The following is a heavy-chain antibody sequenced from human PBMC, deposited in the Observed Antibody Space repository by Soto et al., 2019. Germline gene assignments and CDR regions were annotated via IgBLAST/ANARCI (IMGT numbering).Heavy chain of an antibody. CDR1: GFAFSSHP. D-gene: IGHD3-10*01. J-gene: IGHJ3*02. Sequence: VQLLESGGGLAQPGGSLRLSCSASGFAFSSHPRSLVRQAPEKGLEWVSGISDVGDLTYNADSVKGRFTISRDNSKDTLYHQMNSLRAEHTAVYYCARRVIGSSGAFDIWGQGTMVTVSS. CDR2: ISDVGDLT. CDR3: ARRVIGSSGAFDI. V-gene: IGHV3-23*01.